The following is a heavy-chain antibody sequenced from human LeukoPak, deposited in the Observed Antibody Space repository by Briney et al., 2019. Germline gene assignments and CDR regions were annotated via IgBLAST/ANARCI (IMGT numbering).Heavy chain of an antibody. Sequence: PGGSLRLSCAASGFTVSSNYMSWVGQAPGKGLEWVSAISGSGGSTYYADSVKGRFTISRDNSKNTLYLQMNSLRAEDTAVYYCAKDPLSSRRSCAFDIWGQGTMVTVSS. CDR2: ISGSGGST. CDR3: AKDPLSSRRSCAFDI. D-gene: IGHD2/OR15-2a*01. V-gene: IGHV3-23*01. CDR1: GFTVSSNY. J-gene: IGHJ3*02.